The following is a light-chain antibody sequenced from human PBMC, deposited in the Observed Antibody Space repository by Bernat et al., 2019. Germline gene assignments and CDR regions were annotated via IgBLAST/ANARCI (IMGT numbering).Light chain of an antibody. CDR3: SSYTGSSRTPV. Sequence: QSALTPPASVSGSPGQSITISCTGTSSDVGGYNYVSWFQQHPGKAPKLMIYDVANRPSGVSKRFSGSKSGNTASLTISGLQAEDEADYYCSSYTGSSRTPVFGGGTKLTVL. CDR2: DVA. CDR1: SSDVGGYNY. V-gene: IGLV2-14*03. J-gene: IGLJ3*02.